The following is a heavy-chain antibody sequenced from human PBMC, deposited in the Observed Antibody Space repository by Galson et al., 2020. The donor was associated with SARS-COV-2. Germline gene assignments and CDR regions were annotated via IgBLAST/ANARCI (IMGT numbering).Heavy chain of an antibody. CDR3: ATAKAVVAYFYFDY. J-gene: IGHJ4*02. CDR2: FDPEDGET. CDR1: GYTLSELS. V-gene: IGHV1-24*01. Sequence: ASVKVSCKVSGYTLSELSMHWVRQAPGKGLEWMGGFDPEDGETVYPQKFQGRVTMTEDTSTATVYMELSGLRSEDTAVYYCATAKAVVAYFYFDYWGQRTLVTVSS. D-gene: IGHD3-10*01.